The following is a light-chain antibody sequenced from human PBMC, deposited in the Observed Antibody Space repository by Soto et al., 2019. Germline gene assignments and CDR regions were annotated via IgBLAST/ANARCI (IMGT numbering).Light chain of an antibody. V-gene: IGKV3D-15*01. Sequence: EIVLTQSPGTLSLSPGERATLSCRASQSVRSDYLAWYQQKPGQAPRLHIYGASTRATGIPDRFTGSGSGTEFTLTISSLQSEDFALYYCHQYENWPQTFGQGTKVDIK. CDR3: HQYENWPQT. J-gene: IGKJ1*01. CDR1: QSVRSD. CDR2: GAS.